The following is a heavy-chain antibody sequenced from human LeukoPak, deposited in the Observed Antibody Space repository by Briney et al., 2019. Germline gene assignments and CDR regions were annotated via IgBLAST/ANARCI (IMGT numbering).Heavy chain of an antibody. CDR3: ARLQADMVTFFAFDI. CDR1: GGSISSSSYY. V-gene: IGHV4-39*01. Sequence: SETLSLTCTVSGGSISSSSYYWGWIRQPPGKGLEWIGSIYYSGSTYYNPSLKSRVTISVDTSKNQFSLKLSSVTAADTAVYYCARLQADMVTFFAFDIWGQGTMVTVSS. CDR2: IYYSGST. D-gene: IGHD5-18*01. J-gene: IGHJ3*02.